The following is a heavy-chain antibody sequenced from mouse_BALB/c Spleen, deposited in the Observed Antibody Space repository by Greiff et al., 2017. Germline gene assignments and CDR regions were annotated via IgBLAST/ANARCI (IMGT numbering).Heavy chain of an antibody. V-gene: IGHV5-17*02. Sequence: EVQGVESGGGLVQPGGSRKLSCAASGFTFSSFGMHWVRQAPEKGLEWVAYISSGSSTIYYADTVKGRFTISRDNPKNTLFLQMTSLRSEDTAMYYCARKPYGNSYAMDYWGQGTSVTVSS. CDR2: ISSGSSTI. J-gene: IGHJ4*01. CDR3: ARKPYGNSYAMDY. D-gene: IGHD2-1*01. CDR1: GFTFSSFG.